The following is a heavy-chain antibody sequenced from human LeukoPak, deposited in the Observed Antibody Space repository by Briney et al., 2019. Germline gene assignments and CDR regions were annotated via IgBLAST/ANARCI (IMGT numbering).Heavy chain of an antibody. V-gene: IGHV3-9*01. CDR3: AGDSSWSRFH. Sequence: PGRSLRLSCAASGFTFDDYAMHWVRQAPGKGLEWVSGISWNSGSIGYADSVKGRFTISRDNAKNSLYLQTNSLRAEDTAVYYCAGDSSWSRFHWGQGTLVTVSS. J-gene: IGHJ4*02. CDR2: ISWNSGSI. D-gene: IGHD2-21*01. CDR1: GFTFDDYA.